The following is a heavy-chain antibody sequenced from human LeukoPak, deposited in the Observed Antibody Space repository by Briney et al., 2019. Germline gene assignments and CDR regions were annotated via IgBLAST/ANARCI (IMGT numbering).Heavy chain of an antibody. J-gene: IGHJ1*01. CDR1: GFTFSSYA. Sequence: GGSLRLSCAASGFTFSSYAMSWVRQAPGKGLEWVSAISGSGGSTYYADSVKGRFTISGDNAKNTLFLQMNSLRAEDTAVYYCTRFDYGDQEHWGQGTLVTVSS. CDR2: ISGSGGST. V-gene: IGHV3-23*01. D-gene: IGHD4-17*01. CDR3: TRFDYGDQEH.